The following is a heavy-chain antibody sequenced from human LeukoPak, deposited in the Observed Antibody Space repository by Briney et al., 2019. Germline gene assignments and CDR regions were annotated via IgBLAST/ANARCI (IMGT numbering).Heavy chain of an antibody. CDR1: GFSFRDYD. CDR2: VGYDGNNN. D-gene: IGHD3-22*01. J-gene: IGHJ6*02. V-gene: IGHV3-30*02. Sequence: GGSLTLSCAASGFSFRDYDMHWVRQAPREGLEWVALVGYDGNNNNYAASGEGRFTISRDNSKNTLYLQMHSLRGYASAVYYCARPLSNGYFHDSGGYYPYAMDVWGQGTTVTVS. CDR3: ARPLSNGYFHDSGGYYPYAMDV.